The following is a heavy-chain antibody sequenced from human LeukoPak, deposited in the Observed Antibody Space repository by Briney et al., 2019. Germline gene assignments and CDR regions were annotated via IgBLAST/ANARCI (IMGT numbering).Heavy chain of an antibody. Sequence: SETLSLTCTVSGGSTSSSSYYWGWIRQPPGKGLEWIGSIYYSGSTYYNPSLKSRVTISVDTSKNQFSLKLRSVTAADTAVYYCARRPRAGWFDPWGQGTLVTVSS. CDR2: IYYSGST. J-gene: IGHJ5*02. CDR1: GGSTSSSSYY. V-gene: IGHV4-39*01. CDR3: ARRPRAGWFDP.